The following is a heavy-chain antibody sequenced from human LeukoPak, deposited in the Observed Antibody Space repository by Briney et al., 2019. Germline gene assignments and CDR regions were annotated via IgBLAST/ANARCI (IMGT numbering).Heavy chain of an antibody. J-gene: IGHJ4*02. CDR3: VHSPSGSYGGY. D-gene: IGHD1-26*01. V-gene: IGHV2-5*02. Sequence: SGPTLVNPTQTLTLTCTFSGFSLSTSGVGVGWIRQPPGKALEWLALIFWDDDKRYSPSLKSRLTITKDTSKNLVVITMTNMDPVDTATYYCVHSPSGSYGGYWGQGTLVTVSS. CDR1: GFSLSTSGVG. CDR2: IFWDDDK.